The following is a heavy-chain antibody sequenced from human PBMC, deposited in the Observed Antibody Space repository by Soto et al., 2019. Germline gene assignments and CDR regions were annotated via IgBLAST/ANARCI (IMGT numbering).Heavy chain of an antibody. Sequence: SETLSLTCTVSGGSISSGDYYWSWIRQPPGKGLEWIGYIHYSGSTYYNPSLKSRVIISVDTSKNQFSLKLSSVTAADTAVYYCARGGRHDYEFSGWFDPWGQGTLVTVSS. D-gene: IGHD4-17*01. CDR1: GGSISSGDYY. J-gene: IGHJ5*02. CDR2: IHYSGST. V-gene: IGHV4-30-4*01. CDR3: ARGGRHDYEFSGWFDP.